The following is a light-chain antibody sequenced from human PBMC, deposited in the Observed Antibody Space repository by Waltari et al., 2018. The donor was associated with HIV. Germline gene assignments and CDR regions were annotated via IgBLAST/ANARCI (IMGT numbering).Light chain of an antibody. CDR3: YSTDSSGNHRV. CDR2: EDS. J-gene: IGLJ3*02. CDR1: ALPTKY. Sequence: SSELTQPPSVSVPPGQTARITCPGDALPTKYAYWYQQKSGQAPVLVIYEDSKRPSGIPERFSGSSSGTMATLTISGAQVEDEADYYCYSTDSSGNHRVFGGGTKLTVL. V-gene: IGLV3-10*01.